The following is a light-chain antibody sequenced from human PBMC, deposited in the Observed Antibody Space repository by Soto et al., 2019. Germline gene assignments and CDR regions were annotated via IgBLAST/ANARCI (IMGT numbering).Light chain of an antibody. CDR3: CSYAGTNTFV. J-gene: IGLJ1*01. CDR2: EGN. Sequence: QSALTQPASVSGSPGQSITISCTGTSSDGGRYNLVSWYKQHPGKAPKLMIYEGNKRPSGVSNRFSGSKSANTDSLTISGLQTEDEADYYCCSYAGTNTFVFGTVTKLTVL. V-gene: IGLV2-23*01. CDR1: SSDGGRYNL.